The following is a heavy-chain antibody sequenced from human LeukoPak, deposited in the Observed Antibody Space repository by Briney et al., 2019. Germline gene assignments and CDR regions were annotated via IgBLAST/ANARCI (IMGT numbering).Heavy chain of an antibody. J-gene: IGHJ4*02. CDR2: IKSKADGGTT. CDR1: GFTFSNAW. D-gene: IGHD6-13*01. Sequence: GGSLRLSCAASGFTFSNAWMSWVRQAPGKGLEWVGRIKSKADGGTTDYAAPVKGRFTISRDDSKNTLYLQMNSLKTEDTAVYYCTTGSRSSWYGDGPDYWGQGTLVTVSS. CDR3: TTGSRSSWYGDGPDY. V-gene: IGHV3-15*01.